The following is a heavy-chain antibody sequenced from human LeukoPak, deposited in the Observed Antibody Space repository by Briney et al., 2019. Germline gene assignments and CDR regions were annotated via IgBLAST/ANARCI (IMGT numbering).Heavy chain of an antibody. CDR2: IRSKAYGGTT. Sequence: GGSLRLSCAASGFTFSSYWMSWVRQAPGKGLEWVGFIRSKAYGGTTEYAASVKGRFTISRDDSKSIAYLQMNSLKTEDTAVYYCTRGYSYDPFDYWGQGTLVTVSS. CDR3: TRGYSYDPFDY. D-gene: IGHD5-18*01. V-gene: IGHV3-49*04. CDR1: GFTFSSYW. J-gene: IGHJ4*02.